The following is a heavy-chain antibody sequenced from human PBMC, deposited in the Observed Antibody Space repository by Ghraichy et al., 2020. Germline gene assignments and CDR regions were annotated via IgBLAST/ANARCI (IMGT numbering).Heavy chain of an antibody. J-gene: IGHJ5*02. CDR2: ISYSSGYI. Sequence: GGSLRLSCAASGFIFSTYTMHWVRQAPGKGLEWVSSISYSSGYIYYADSVKGRFTISRDNAKNSVYLQMSSLRVEDTAMYYCARDRSQNGPSSGGDNWFDPWGQGTLVTVSS. CDR3: ARDRSQNGPSSGGDNWFDP. D-gene: IGHD6-19*01. CDR1: GFIFSTYT. V-gene: IGHV3-21*06.